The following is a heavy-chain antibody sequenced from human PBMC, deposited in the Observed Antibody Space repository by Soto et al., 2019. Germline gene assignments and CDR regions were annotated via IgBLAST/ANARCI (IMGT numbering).Heavy chain of an antibody. V-gene: IGHV3-33*01. CDR2: IWYYGINL. D-gene: IGHD1-26*01. Sequence: SLRLSCAASGFTFSSYGMHWVRKPLGKWFEWVAVIWYYGINLYYADSVKCPFTISRDNSNNTLYLQMNSLRAEDTAVYYCARALGKVATLGYWGQGTLVTVSS. CDR1: GFTFSSYG. J-gene: IGHJ4*02. CDR3: ARALGKVATLGY.